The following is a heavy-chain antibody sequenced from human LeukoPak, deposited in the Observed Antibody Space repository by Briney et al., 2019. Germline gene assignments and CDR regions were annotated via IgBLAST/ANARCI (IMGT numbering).Heavy chain of an antibody. V-gene: IGHV4-39*01. Sequence: SETLFLTCTVSGGSISSSSYYWGWIRQPPGKGLEWIGSIYYSGSTYYNPSLKSRVTISVDTSKNQFSLKLSSVTAADTAVYYCARLTNYDFWSGLGIYFDYWGQGTLVTVSS. CDR3: ARLTNYDFWSGLGIYFDY. J-gene: IGHJ4*02. CDR1: GGSISSSSYY. D-gene: IGHD3-3*01. CDR2: IYYSGST.